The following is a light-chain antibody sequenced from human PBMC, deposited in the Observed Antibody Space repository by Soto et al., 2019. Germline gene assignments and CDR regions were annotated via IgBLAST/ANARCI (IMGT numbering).Light chain of an antibody. V-gene: IGKV3-20*01. Sequence: EIVLTQSPGTLSLSPGERATLSCRASQSVSSSYLAWYQQQPGQAPRLLIYGASSGATGIPDRFSGSGSVTDFTLTISSLEPEDLAVDYCQQYGSSPPWTFGQGTKVEIK. CDR1: QSVSSSY. CDR2: GAS. CDR3: QQYGSSPPWT. J-gene: IGKJ1*01.